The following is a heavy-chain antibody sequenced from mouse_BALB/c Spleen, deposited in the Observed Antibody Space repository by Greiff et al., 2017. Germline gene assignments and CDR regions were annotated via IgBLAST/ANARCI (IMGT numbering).Heavy chain of an antibody. V-gene: IGHV5-17*02. J-gene: IGHJ2*01. CDR2: ISSGSSTI. Sequence: EVQLVESGGGLVQPGGSRKLSCAASGFTFSSFGMHWVRQAPEKGLEWVAYISSGSSTIYYADTVKGRFTISRDNPKNTLFLQMTSLRSEDTAMYYCARSLNDYDYFDYWGQGTTLTVSS. CDR3: ARSLNDYDYFDY. D-gene: IGHD2-4*01. CDR1: GFTFSSFG.